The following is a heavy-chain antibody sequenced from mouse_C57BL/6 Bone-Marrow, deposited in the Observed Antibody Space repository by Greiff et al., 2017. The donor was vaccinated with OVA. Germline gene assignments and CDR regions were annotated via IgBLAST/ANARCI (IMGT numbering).Heavy chain of an antibody. D-gene: IGHD1-1*01. Sequence: EVKVVESGGGLVQPGGSLKLSCAASGFTFSDYYMYWVRQTPEKRLEWVAYISNGGGSTYYPDTVKGRFTLSRDNAKNTLYLQMSRLKSEDTATYYCARHNYYYGSMDYWGQGTSVTVSS. CDR2: ISNGGGST. CDR1: GFTFSDYY. J-gene: IGHJ4*01. CDR3: ARHNYYYGSMDY. V-gene: IGHV5-12*01.